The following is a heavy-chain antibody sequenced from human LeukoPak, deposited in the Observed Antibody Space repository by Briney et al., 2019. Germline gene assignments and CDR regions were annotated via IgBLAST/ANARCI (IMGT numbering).Heavy chain of an antibody. Sequence: SGGSLRLSCAASGFIFTTYAMNWVRQAPGKGPEWVSSISGSGGRTFYADSLKGRFTIPRDNSKNTLYLQMNSLRPEDTAVYYCGVSPPYGGYSDWGQGTLVTVSS. J-gene: IGHJ4*02. CDR2: ISGSGGRT. CDR1: GFIFTTYA. V-gene: IGHV3-23*01. D-gene: IGHD5-12*01. CDR3: GVSPPYGGYSD.